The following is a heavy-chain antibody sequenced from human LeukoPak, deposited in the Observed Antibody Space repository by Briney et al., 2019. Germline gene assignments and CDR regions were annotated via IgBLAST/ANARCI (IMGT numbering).Heavy chain of an antibody. V-gene: IGHV4-39*01. CDR1: GGSISSSSYY. Sequence: SETLSLTCTVSGGSISSSSYYWGWIRQPPGKGLEWIGSIYYSGSTYYNPSLKSRVTISVDTSKNQFSLKLSSVTAADTAVYYCARHRGLLNIVGASAFDYWGQGTLVTVSS. CDR2: IYYSGST. D-gene: IGHD1-26*01. CDR3: ARHRGLLNIVGASAFDY. J-gene: IGHJ4*02.